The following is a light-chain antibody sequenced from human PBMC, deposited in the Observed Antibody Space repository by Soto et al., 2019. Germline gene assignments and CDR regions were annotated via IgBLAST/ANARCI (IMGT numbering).Light chain of an antibody. CDR2: LEGSGSY. V-gene: IGLV4-60*03. CDR3: VIGESPVV. Sequence: QSVLPQSSSASGSLGSSVKLTCTLSSGHSTHIIAWHQQQPGEAPRYLVNLEGSGSYNKGSGVPNRFSCSSSGAVRYLTISNLQSGDEAAYYCVIGESPVVLGGGTQVTVL. CDR1: SGHSTHI. J-gene: IGLJ2*01.